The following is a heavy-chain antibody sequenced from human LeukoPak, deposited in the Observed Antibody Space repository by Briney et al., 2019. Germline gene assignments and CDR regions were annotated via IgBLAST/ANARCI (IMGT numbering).Heavy chain of an antibody. Sequence: ASVKVSCKVSGYTLTELSMHWVRQAPGKGLEWMGGFDPEDGETIYAQKFQGRVTMTEDTFTDTAYMELSSLRSEDTAVYYCATDLTVGRGYYFDYWGQGTLVTVSS. CDR2: FDPEDGET. V-gene: IGHV1-24*01. CDR1: GYTLTELS. CDR3: ATDLTVGRGYYFDY. J-gene: IGHJ4*02. D-gene: IGHD4-23*01.